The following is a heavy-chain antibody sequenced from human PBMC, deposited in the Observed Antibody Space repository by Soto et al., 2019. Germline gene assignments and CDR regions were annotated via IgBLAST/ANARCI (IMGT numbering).Heavy chain of an antibody. V-gene: IGHV3-30*18. CDR1: GFTFSSYG. CDR3: ENGGVGNSYGFLFGY. Sequence: QVQLVESGGGVVQPGRSLRLSCAASGFTFSSYGMHWVRQAPGKGLEWVAVITYDGSNKYYADSVKGRFTSSRDNSKNSQYLQTNSLRAEDTAVYYCENGGVGNSYGFLFGYWGQGTLVTVSS. CDR2: ITYDGSNK. J-gene: IGHJ4*02. D-gene: IGHD5-18*01.